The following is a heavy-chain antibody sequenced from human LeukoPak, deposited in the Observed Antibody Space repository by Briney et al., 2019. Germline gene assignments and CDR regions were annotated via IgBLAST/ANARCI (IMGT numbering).Heavy chain of an antibody. CDR1: RITFSSYT. D-gene: IGHD5-24*01. V-gene: IGHV3-23*01. Sequence: GGSLRLSCAASRITFSSYTMSWVRQAPGKGLDWVSSINSDGDSTYFAHSLKGRFTISRDNSKNTVHLLLNRLRAEDTAVYYCAQGRDGYNPFDYWGQGTLVTVSS. J-gene: IGHJ4*02. CDR2: INSDGDST. CDR3: AQGRDGYNPFDY.